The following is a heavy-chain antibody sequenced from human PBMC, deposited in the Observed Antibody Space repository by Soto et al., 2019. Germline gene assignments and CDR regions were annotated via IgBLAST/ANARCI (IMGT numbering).Heavy chain of an antibody. CDR3: ARVHGYRDPNFDY. CDR2: IYYSGST. D-gene: IGHD3-16*02. V-gene: IGHV4-61*01. Sequence: SETLSLTCTVSGGSVSSGSYYWSWIRQPPGKGLEWIGYIYYSGSTNYNPSLKSRVTISVDTSKNQFSLRLSSVTAADTAVYYCARVHGYRDPNFDYWGQGTLVTVSS. CDR1: GGSVSSGSYY. J-gene: IGHJ4*02.